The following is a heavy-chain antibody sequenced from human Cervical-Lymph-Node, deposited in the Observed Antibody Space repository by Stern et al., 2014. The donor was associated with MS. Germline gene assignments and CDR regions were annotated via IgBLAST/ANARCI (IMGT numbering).Heavy chain of an antibody. Sequence: QVQLGQSGGGVVQPGRSLRLSCEASGFTFNNYGMHWVRQAPGKGLEWVAVISHDGSNKYYADSVKGRFTISRDNSKNTLYLQMNSLRAEDTAMYYCAKPVPGSLYGMDVWGQGTTVTVSS. V-gene: IGHV3-30*18. J-gene: IGHJ6*02. CDR1: GFTFNNYG. CDR3: AKPVPGSLYGMDV. D-gene: IGHD2-2*01. CDR2: ISHDGSNK.